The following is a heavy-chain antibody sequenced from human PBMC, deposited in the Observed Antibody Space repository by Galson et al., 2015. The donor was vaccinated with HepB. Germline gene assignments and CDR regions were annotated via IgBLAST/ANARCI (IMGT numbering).Heavy chain of an antibody. Sequence: SLRLSCAASGFTFSDYAMTWVRQAPGKGLEWVADIRSDGSSTTYADSVRGRFTISRDNSKDTMYLQMNSLRVEDTAVYYCAKAHYGWGSYYTVDFDYWGPGILVTVSS. J-gene: IGHJ4*02. CDR1: GFTFSDYA. CDR2: IRSDGSST. CDR3: AKAHYGWGSYYTVDFDY. D-gene: IGHD3-10*01. V-gene: IGHV3-23*01.